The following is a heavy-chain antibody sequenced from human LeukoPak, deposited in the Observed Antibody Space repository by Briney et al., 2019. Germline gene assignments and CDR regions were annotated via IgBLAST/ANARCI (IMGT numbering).Heavy chain of an antibody. CDR2: IDWDDDK. V-gene: IGHV2-70*11. J-gene: IGHJ3*02. Sequence: VSGPALVKPTQTLTLTCTFSGFSLSTSGMCVSWIRQPPGKALEWLARIDWDDDKYYSTSLKTRLTISKDTSKNQVVLTMTNMDPVDTATYYCARIRSQWELDAFDIWGQGTMVTVSS. CDR1: GFSLSTSGMC. D-gene: IGHD1-26*01. CDR3: ARIRSQWELDAFDI.